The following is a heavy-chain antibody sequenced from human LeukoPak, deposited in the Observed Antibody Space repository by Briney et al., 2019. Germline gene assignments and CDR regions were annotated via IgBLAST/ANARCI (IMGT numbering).Heavy chain of an antibody. V-gene: IGHV7-4-1*02. D-gene: IGHD6-19*01. J-gene: IGHJ6*02. CDR3: ARGLVKTVAGYYYYYGMDV. Sequence: GASVKVSCKASGYTFTSYAMNWVRQAPGQGLEWMGWINTNTGNPTYAQGSTGRFVFSLDTSVSTAYLQISSLKAEDTAVYYCARGLVKTVAGYYYYYGMDVWGQGTTVTVSS. CDR1: GYTFTSYA. CDR2: INTNTGNP.